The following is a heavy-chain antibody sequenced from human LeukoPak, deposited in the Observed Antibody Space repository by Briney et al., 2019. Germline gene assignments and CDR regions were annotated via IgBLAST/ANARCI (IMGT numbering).Heavy chain of an antibody. V-gene: IGHV3-20*04. Sequence: GGSLRLSCVASGFRFDDYGMTWVRQAPGKGLEWVAGSNGSGDSTAYAGSVKGRFTISRDNDKNSLYLQMNCLRAEDTAFYYCARLVDTPVVTGPDYWGQGTLVTVSS. CDR2: SNGSGDST. J-gene: IGHJ4*02. CDR3: ARLVDTPVVTGPDY. CDR1: GFRFDDYG. D-gene: IGHD5-18*01.